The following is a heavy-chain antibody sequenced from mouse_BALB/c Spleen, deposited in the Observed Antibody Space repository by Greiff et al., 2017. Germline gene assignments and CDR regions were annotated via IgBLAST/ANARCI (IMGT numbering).Heavy chain of an antibody. CDR3: AREGAYYRYTYAMDY. V-gene: IGHV14-3*02. Sequence: VQLQQSGAELVKPGASVKLSCTASGFNIKDTYMHWVKQRPEQGLEWIGRIDPANGNTKYDPKFQGKATITADTSSNTAYLQLSSLTSEDTAVYYCAREGAYYRYTYAMDYWGQGTSVTVSS. D-gene: IGHD2-14*01. CDR2: IDPANGNT. J-gene: IGHJ4*01. CDR1: GFNIKDTY.